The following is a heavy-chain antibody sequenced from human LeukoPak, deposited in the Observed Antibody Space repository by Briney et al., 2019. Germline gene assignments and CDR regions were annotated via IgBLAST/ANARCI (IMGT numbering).Heavy chain of an antibody. CDR3: ARTDSNYNSYYFDY. CDR2: IQSSGST. CDR1: GGSISSYY. D-gene: IGHD4/OR15-4a*01. V-gene: IGHV4-4*07. Sequence: SETLSLTCTVSGGSISSYYWSWIRQPAGKGLEWIGRIQSSGSTNYNPSLKSRVTMSVDTSKNQFSLKLSSVTAADTAVYYCARTDSNYNSYYFDYWGQGTLVTVSS. J-gene: IGHJ4*02.